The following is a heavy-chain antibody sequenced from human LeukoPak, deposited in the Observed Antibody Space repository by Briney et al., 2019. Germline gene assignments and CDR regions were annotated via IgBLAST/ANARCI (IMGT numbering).Heavy chain of an antibody. V-gene: IGHV4-59*01. Sequence: SETLSLTCTVSGGSISSYYWSWIRQPPGKGLEWIGYIYYSGSTNYNPSLKSRVTISVDTSKNQFSLKLSSVTAADTAVYYCARAGKRRFFDYWGRGTLVTVSS. CDR3: ARAGKRRFFDY. D-gene: IGHD1-1*01. CDR2: IYYSGST. J-gene: IGHJ4*02. CDR1: GGSISSYY.